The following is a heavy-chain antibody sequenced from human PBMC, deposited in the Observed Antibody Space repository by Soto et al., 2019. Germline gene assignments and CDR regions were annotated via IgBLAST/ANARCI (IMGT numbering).Heavy chain of an antibody. V-gene: IGHV5-51*03. CDR3: PGLRGPVVIVANNCFAP. D-gene: IGHD5-12*01. Sequence: EVQVVQSGPEVKKPGESLKISCKASGYSFTNYWIGWVRQLPGKGLEWMGIIYPGDSDTRYSPSFQGQVTISADKSINTPYRKWSSLKASDTAMYSCPGLRGPVVIVANNCFAPWGRETLVTVPS. CDR2: IYPGDSDT. J-gene: IGHJ5*02. CDR1: GYSFTNYW.